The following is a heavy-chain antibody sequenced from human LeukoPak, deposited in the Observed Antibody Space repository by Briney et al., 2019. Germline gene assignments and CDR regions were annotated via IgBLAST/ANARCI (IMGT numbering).Heavy chain of an antibody. V-gene: IGHV4-4*02. CDR3: ARVGGYSSSSPFFDY. J-gene: IGHJ4*02. CDR2: IYHSGST. Sequence: PSGTLSLTCAVSGGSISSSNWWSWVRQPPGKGLEWIGEIYHSGSTNYNPSLKSRVTISVDTSKNQFSLKLSSVTAADTAVYYCARVGGYSSSSPFFDYWGQGTLVTVSS. CDR1: GGSISSSNW. D-gene: IGHD6-6*01.